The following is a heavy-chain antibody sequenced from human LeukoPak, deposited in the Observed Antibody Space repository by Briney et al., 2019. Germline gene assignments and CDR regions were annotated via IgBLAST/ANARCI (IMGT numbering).Heavy chain of an antibody. CDR2: ISSSGTNI. CDR3: ARGAVAGANFDY. V-gene: IGHV3-48*04. D-gene: IGHD1-26*01. CDR1: GFTFSSYA. J-gene: IGHJ4*02. Sequence: GGSLRLSCAASGFTFSSYAMSWIRQAPGKGLEWVSYISSSGTNIYYADSVKGRFTISRDNAKKTLYLQMNSLRAEDTAVYYCARGAVAGANFDYWGLGTLVTVSS.